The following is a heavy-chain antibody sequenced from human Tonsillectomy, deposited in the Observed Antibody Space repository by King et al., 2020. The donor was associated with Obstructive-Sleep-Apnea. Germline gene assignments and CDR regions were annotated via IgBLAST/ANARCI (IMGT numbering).Heavy chain of an antibody. CDR3: ARGYDMLTGHDY. CDR2: IYYSGST. D-gene: IGHD3-9*01. J-gene: IGHJ4*02. V-gene: IGHV4-31*03. CDR1: GGSISSGGYY. Sequence: QLQESGPGLVKPSQTLSLTCTVSGGSISSGGYYWSWIRQHPGKGLEWIGYIYYSGSTYYNPSLKCRVTISVDTSKNQFALKLSSVTSADTAVYYCARGYDMLTGHDYWGQGTLVTVSS.